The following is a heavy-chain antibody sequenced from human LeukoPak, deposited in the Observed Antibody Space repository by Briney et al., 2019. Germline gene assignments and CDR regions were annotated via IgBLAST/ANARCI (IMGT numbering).Heavy chain of an antibody. CDR1: GFTFRDYY. J-gene: IGHJ4*02. CDR2: ISSSGSST. CDR3: ARDYQGGYGDKTVDY. Sequence: GGSLRLSCAASGFTFRDYYMTWIRQAPGKGLEWVSYISSSGSSTYYADSVKGRFTISRDNAKNSLYLQMNSLRAEDAAVYYCARDYQGGYGDKTVDYWGQGTLVTVSS. D-gene: IGHD5-18*01. V-gene: IGHV3-11*01.